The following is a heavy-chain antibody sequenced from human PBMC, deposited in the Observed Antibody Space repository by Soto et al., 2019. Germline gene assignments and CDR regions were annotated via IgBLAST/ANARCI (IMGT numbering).Heavy chain of an antibody. D-gene: IGHD2-8*01. CDR3: ARGYCTNGVCFGDYYYYYGMDV. CDR1: GGTFSSYT. CDR2: IIPILGIA. V-gene: IGHV1-69*02. Sequence: GASVKVSCKASGGTFSSYTISWVRQAPEQGLEWMGRIIPILGIANYAQKFQGRVTITADKSTSTAYLQWSSLKASDTAMYYCARGYCTNGVCFGDYYYYYGMDVWGQGTTVTVSS. J-gene: IGHJ6*02.